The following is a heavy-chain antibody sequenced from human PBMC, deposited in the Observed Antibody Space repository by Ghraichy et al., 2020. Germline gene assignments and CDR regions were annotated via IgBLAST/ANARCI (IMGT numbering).Heavy chain of an antibody. D-gene: IGHD3-3*01. CDR2: TYYRSKWYN. J-gene: IGHJ6*02. Sequence: SQTLSLTCAISGDSVSSNSAAWNWIRQSPSRGLEWLGRTYYRSKWYNDYAVSVKSRITINPDTSKNQFSLQLNSVTPEDTAVYYCARVPDKDFWSGYSPPYYYDYGMDVWGQGTTVTVSS. CDR3: ARVPDKDFWSGYSPPYYYDYGMDV. CDR1: GDSVSSNSAA. V-gene: IGHV6-1*01.